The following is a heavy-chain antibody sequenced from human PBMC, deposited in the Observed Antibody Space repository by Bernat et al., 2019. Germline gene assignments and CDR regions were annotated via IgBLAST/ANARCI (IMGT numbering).Heavy chain of an antibody. V-gene: IGHV3-30*18. Sequence: QVQLVESGGGVVQPGRSLRLSCAASGFTFSSYGMHWVRQAPGKGLEWVAVITYDGSNKYYADSVKGRFTISRDNSKNTLYLQMNSLRAEDTAVYYCAKGDVDTAMVLDYWGQGTLVTVSS. CDR2: ITYDGSNK. D-gene: IGHD5-18*01. J-gene: IGHJ4*02. CDR3: AKGDVDTAMVLDY. CDR1: GFTFSSYG.